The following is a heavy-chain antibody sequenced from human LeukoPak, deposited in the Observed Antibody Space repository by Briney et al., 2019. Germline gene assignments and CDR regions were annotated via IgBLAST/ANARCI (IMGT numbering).Heavy chain of an antibody. Sequence: SVKASCKASGGTFSSYTISWVRQAPGQGLEWMGRIIPILGIANYAQKFQGRVTITADKSTSTAYMELSSLRSEDTAVYYCASGVYDSSGYSDFDYWGQGTLVTVSS. D-gene: IGHD3-22*01. CDR3: ASGVYDSSGYSDFDY. CDR2: IIPILGIA. J-gene: IGHJ4*02. V-gene: IGHV1-69*02. CDR1: GGTFSSYT.